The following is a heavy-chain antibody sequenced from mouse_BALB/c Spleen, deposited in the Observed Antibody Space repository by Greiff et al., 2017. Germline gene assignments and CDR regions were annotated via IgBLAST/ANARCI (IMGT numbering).Heavy chain of an antibody. J-gene: IGHJ4*01. D-gene: IGHD4-1*01. V-gene: IGHV3-6*02. CDR2: ISYDGSN. CDR1: GYSITSGYY. Sequence: EVQVVESGPGLVKPSQSLSLTCSVTGYSITSGYYWNWIRQFPGNKLEWMGYISYDGSNNYNPSLKNRISITRDTSKNQFFLKLNSVTTEDTATYYCARVWEGRNYYAMDYWGQGTSVTVSS. CDR3: ARVWEGRNYYAMDY.